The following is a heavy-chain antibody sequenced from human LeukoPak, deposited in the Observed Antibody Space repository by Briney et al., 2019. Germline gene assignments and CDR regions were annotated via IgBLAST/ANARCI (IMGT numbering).Heavy chain of an antibody. CDR2: ISSSGSTI. CDR1: GFTFSSYS. J-gene: IGHJ6*03. D-gene: IGHD1-26*01. V-gene: IGHV3-48*04. Sequence: GGSLRLSCAVSGFTFSSYSMNWVRQAPGKGLEWVSYISSSGSTIYYADSVKSRFTISRDNAKNSLYLQMNSLRAEDTAVYYCARDQTKWEPLRRRDYYYMDVWGKGTTVTVSS. CDR3: ARDQTKWEPLRRRDYYYMDV.